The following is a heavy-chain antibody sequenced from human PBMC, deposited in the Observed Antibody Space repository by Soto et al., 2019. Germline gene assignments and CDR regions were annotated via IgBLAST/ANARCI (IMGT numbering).Heavy chain of an antibody. J-gene: IGHJ5*02. Sequence: GGSLRLSCSASGFTFSSYAMHWVRQAPGKGLEYVSAISSNGGSTYYADSVKGRFTISRDNSKNTLYLQMSSLRAEDTAVYYCVKGRGGSRGQNWFDPWGQGTLVTVSS. CDR1: GFTFSSYA. CDR2: ISSNGGST. V-gene: IGHV3-64D*08. D-gene: IGHD3-10*01. CDR3: VKGRGGSRGQNWFDP.